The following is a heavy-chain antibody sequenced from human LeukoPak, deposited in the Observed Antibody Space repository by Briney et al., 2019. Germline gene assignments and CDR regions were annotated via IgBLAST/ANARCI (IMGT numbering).Heavy chain of an antibody. Sequence: GGSLRLSCAASGFTFSSYAMSWVRQAPGKGLEWVSGIRGSGDNTYYADSVKGRFTISRDNSKNTLYVQVNSLGTEDTAAYYCAKGSYYDSSGSFYFDYWGPGNPGHRLL. V-gene: IGHV3-23*01. CDR2: IRGSGDNT. CDR1: GFTFSSYA. J-gene: IGHJ4*02. D-gene: IGHD3-22*01. CDR3: AKGSYYDSSGSFYFDY.